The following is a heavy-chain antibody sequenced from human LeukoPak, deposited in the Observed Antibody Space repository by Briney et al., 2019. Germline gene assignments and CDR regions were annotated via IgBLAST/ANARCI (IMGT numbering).Heavy chain of an antibody. CDR2: IYPGDSDT. J-gene: IGHJ5*02. Sequence: GESLKISCKGSGYSFTSYWIGWVRQMPGKGLEWMGIIYPGDSDTRYSPSFQGQVTISADKSISTAYLQWSSLKASDTAMHYCASLITIFGVEKGFDPWGQGTLVTVSS. D-gene: IGHD3-3*01. V-gene: IGHV5-51*01. CDR1: GYSFTSYW. CDR3: ASLITIFGVEKGFDP.